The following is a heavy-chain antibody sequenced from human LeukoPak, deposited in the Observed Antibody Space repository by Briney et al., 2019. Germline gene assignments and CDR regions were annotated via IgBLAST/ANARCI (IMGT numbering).Heavy chain of an antibody. CDR2: IRYDGSDK. CDR1: GFTFSSYG. CDR3: AKPTNLGGY. Sequence: RAGGSLRLSCAASGFTFSSYGMHWVRQAPGKGLEWVAFIRYDGSDKYYADSVKGRFTISRDNSRNTLYLQMNGLRAEDTAVYYCAKPTNLGGYWGQGTLVTVSS. J-gene: IGHJ4*02. D-gene: IGHD3-16*01. V-gene: IGHV3-30*02.